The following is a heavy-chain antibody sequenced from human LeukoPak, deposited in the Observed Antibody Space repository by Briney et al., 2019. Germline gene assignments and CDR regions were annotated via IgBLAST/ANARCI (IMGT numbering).Heavy chain of an antibody. CDR2: IYYSGST. D-gene: IGHD3-22*01. CDR1: GGSISSGGYY. V-gene: IGHV4-30-4*01. J-gene: IGHJ4*02. Sequence: SETLSLTCTVSGGSISSGGYYWSWIRQPPGKGLEWIGYIYYSGSTYYNPSLKSRVTISVDTSKNQFSLKLSSVTAADTAVYYCARVNYYDSSDYGFPDYWSQGTLVTVSS. CDR3: ARVNYYDSSDYGFPDY.